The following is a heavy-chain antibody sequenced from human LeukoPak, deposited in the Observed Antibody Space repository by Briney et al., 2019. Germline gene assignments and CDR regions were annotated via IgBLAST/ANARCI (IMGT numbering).Heavy chain of an antibody. CDR2: IYTSGST. D-gene: IGHD3-22*01. CDR3: ARDYSSGYYHDY. V-gene: IGHV4-61*02. CDR1: GGSISSGTYY. Sequence: SQTLSLTCTVSGGSISSGTYYWTWIRQPAGPGLEWIGRIYTSGSTNYSPSLKSRVTISVDTSKNQFSLNLTSVTAADTAVYYCARDYSSGYYHDYWGQGTLVTVSS. J-gene: IGHJ4*02.